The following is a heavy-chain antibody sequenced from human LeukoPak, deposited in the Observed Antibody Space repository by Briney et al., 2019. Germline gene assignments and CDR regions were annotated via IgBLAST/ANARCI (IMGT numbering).Heavy chain of an antibody. J-gene: IGHJ5*02. CDR1: GFTISDYW. Sequence: GGSLRLSCAASGFTISDYWMTWVRQAPGKGLEWVANIKQDASERTYVDSVKGRFTISRDNAKNSIFLQMNSLRVEDMATYYCVRDGGTDWYDPGGQGTLVSISS. V-gene: IGHV3-7*01. D-gene: IGHD3-16*01. CDR3: VRDGGTDWYDP. CDR2: IKQDASER.